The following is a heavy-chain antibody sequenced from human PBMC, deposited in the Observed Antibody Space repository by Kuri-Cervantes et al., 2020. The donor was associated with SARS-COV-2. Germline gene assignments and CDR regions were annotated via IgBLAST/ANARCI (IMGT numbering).Heavy chain of an antibody. J-gene: IGHJ4*02. CDR2: IYYSGST. CDR1: GGSISSSSYY. V-gene: IGHV4-39*01. D-gene: IGHD5-18*01. CDR3: ASNGYTAMVEYYFDY. Sequence: ESLKISCTVSGGSISSSSYYWGWIRQPPGKGLEWIGSIYYSGSTYYNPSLKSRVTISVDTSKNQFSLKLSSVTAADTAVYYCASNGYTAMVEYYFDYWGQGPLVTVSS.